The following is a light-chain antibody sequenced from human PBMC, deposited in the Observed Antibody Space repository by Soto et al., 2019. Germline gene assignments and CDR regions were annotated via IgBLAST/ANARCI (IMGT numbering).Light chain of an antibody. CDR3: RQRRTWPPSPI. V-gene: IGKV3-11*01. CDR2: DAP. Sequence: EIVLTQSPATLSLSPGERATLSCRASQSVSSYLAWYQQKPGQAPRLLIYDAPNRATGIPARFSGSGSGTDSTLTTSIPDLEDFAVYYCRQRRTWPPSPIFCGGTKVEIK. CDR1: QSVSSY. J-gene: IGKJ4*01.